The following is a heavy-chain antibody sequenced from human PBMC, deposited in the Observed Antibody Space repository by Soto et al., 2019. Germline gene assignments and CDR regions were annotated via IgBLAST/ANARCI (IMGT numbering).Heavy chain of an antibody. V-gene: IGHV1-69*19. D-gene: IGHD3-10*01. Sequence: QVQLVKSGAGMKKPGSSVKVSCQSSGGTFNTYAMNWVRQAPGQGPEWMGDISPMFGAANYAPKFQGRVTITADESTGTSYMQLSSLTAEDTALYFCAMEVQVHTPAFVYWGQGTLVTVSS. CDR1: GGTFNTYA. CDR2: ISPMFGAA. CDR3: AMEVQVHTPAFVY. J-gene: IGHJ4*02.